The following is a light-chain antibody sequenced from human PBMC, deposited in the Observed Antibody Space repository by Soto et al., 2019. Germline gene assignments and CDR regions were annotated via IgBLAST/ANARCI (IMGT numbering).Light chain of an antibody. J-gene: IGLJ1*01. CDR1: SNDVGTYNS. CDR2: DVS. Sequence: AQPPALAWSPWQSIALSCPGNSNDVGTYNSVSWYQQYPGKAPKLMIHDVSNRPSGVSDRFSGSKSGNTASLTISGLQSEDEADYYCSSYTSSSSYVFGSGTKVTVL. V-gene: IGLV2-14*01. CDR3: SSYTSSSSYV.